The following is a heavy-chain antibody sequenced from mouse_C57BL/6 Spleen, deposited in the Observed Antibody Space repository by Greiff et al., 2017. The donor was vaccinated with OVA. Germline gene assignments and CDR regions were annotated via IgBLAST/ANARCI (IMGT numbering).Heavy chain of an antibody. D-gene: IGHD3-2*02. CDR3: ALISSGPFAY. CDR2: IDPSDSYT. CDR1: GYTFTSYW. J-gene: IGHJ3*01. V-gene: IGHV1-50*01. Sequence: QVQLKQPGAELVKPGASVKLSCKASGYTFTSYWMQWVKQRPGQGLEWIGEIDPSDSYTNYNQKFKGKATLTVDTSSSTAYMQLSSLTSEDSAVYYCALISSGPFAYWGQGTLVTVSA.